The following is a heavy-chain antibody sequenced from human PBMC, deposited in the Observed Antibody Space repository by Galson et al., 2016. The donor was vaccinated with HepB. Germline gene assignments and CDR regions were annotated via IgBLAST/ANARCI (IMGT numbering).Heavy chain of an antibody. CDR1: GFTFSSYW. V-gene: IGHV3-74*01. J-gene: IGHJ2*01. Sequence: SLRLSCAASGFTFSSYWMHWVRQAPGKGLVWVSRNNSDGSSTSYADSVKGRFTISRDNAKNTLYLQMNSLRAEDTAVYYCARASLHMVRGVSQWYFDLWGRGTLVTVSS. CDR2: NNSDGSST. D-gene: IGHD3-10*01. CDR3: ARASLHMVRGVSQWYFDL.